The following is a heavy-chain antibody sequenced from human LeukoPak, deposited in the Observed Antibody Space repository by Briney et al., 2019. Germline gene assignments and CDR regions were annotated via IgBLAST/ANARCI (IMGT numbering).Heavy chain of an antibody. CDR3: AKDAYDSSGYYDDY. V-gene: IGHV3-23*01. Sequence: GGSLRLSCAASGFTFSSYAMSWVRQAPGKGLEWVSAISGSGDSTYYADSVKGRFTISRDNSKNTLYLQMNSLRAEDTAVYYCAKDAYDSSGYYDDYWGQGTLVTVSS. J-gene: IGHJ4*02. D-gene: IGHD3-22*01. CDR1: GFTFSSYA. CDR2: ISGSGDST.